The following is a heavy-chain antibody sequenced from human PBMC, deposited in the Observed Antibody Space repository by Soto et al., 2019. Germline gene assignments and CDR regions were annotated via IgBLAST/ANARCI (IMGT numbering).Heavy chain of an antibody. Sequence: EVQLLESEGGLVQPGRSLRLSCAASGFIFSDFAMSWVRQAPGKGLEWVSALSGSGSSTYYADSVKGRFTISRDNLKNTVALQMNNLTAEDTAGYYCAKVGATRTYYYAMDFWGQGTTVTVSS. J-gene: IGHJ6*02. CDR1: GFIFSDFA. CDR3: AKVGATRTYYYAMDF. V-gene: IGHV3-23*01. CDR2: LSGSGSST.